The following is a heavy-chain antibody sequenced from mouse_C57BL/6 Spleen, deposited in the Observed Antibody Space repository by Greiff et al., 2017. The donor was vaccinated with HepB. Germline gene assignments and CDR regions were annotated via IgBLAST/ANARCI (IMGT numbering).Heavy chain of an antibody. J-gene: IGHJ2*01. D-gene: IGHD1-1*01. CDR2: IYPGSGST. V-gene: IGHV1-55*01. CDR1: GYTFTSYW. Sequence: QVQLQQPGAELVKPGASVKMSCKASGYTFTSYWITWVKQRPGQGLEWIGDIYPGSGSTNYNEKFKSKATLTVDTSSSTAYMQLSSLTSEDSAVYYCARGLLITTVVAPFDYWGQGTTLTVSS. CDR3: ARGLLITTVVAPFDY.